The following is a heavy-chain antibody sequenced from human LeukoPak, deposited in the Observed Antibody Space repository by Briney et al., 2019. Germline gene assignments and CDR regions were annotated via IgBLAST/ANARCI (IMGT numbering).Heavy chain of an antibody. CDR3: AREVGRLSDAFDI. Sequence: PSDTLSLTCTLSGGSISSYFWSWIRQPPGKGLEWIGYIYYTGSTNYNPSLKSRVTISVDTSKNQFSLRLSSVTAADTAVYYCAREVGRLSDAFDIWGQGTMVTVSS. V-gene: IGHV4-59*01. D-gene: IGHD2-15*01. CDR2: IYYTGST. CDR1: GGSISSYF. J-gene: IGHJ3*02.